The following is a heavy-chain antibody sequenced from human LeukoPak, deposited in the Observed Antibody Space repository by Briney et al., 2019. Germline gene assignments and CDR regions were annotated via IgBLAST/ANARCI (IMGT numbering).Heavy chain of an antibody. Sequence: ASVKVSCKASGYSFTVYYMHWVRQAPGQGLDWMGWMNPDSGDANFAQKFQGRVTMTRDTSISTAYMEVSRLTSDDTAVYYCAVGYNYGYALFDYWGQGTLVTVSS. CDR1: GYSFTVYY. J-gene: IGHJ4*02. CDR2: MNPDSGDA. CDR3: AVGYNYGYALFDY. D-gene: IGHD5-18*01. V-gene: IGHV1-2*02.